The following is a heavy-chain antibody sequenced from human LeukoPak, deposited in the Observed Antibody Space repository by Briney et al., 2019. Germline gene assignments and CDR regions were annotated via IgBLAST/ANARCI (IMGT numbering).Heavy chain of an antibody. D-gene: IGHD6-19*01. V-gene: IGHV3-23*01. Sequence: GGSLRLSCAASGFTFSSYAMSWVRQAPGKGLEWVSAISGSDDSTYYADSVKGRFTISRDNSKNTLYLQMNSLRDEDTALYYCAKAGIGVVGYSDYWGQGTLVTVSS. CDR1: GFTFSSYA. CDR3: AKAGIGVVGYSDY. CDR2: ISGSDDST. J-gene: IGHJ4*02.